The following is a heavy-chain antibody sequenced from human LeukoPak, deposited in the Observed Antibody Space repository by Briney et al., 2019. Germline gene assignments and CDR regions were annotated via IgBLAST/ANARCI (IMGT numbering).Heavy chain of an antibody. CDR3: ARHPDSSGWYGHFDY. V-gene: IGHV4-59*08. D-gene: IGHD6-19*01. Sequence: SETLSLTCTVSGGSISSSYWTWIRQPPGKGLEWIGHISYSGSTNYNPSLKSRVTISVDTSKNQFSLKLSSVTAADTAVYYCARHPDSSGWYGHFDYWGQGTLVTVSS. CDR2: ISYSGST. CDR1: GGSISSSY. J-gene: IGHJ4*02.